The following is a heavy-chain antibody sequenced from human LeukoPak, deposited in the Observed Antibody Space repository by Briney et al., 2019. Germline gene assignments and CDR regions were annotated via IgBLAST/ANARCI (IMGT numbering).Heavy chain of an antibody. CDR1: EFTFSSYS. D-gene: IGHD1-26*01. CDR2: ITNSGNSK. J-gene: IGHJ6*02. CDR3: AKDSRIWEGYYYYYGMDV. V-gene: IGHV3-48*01. Sequence: GGSLRLSCAASEFTFSSYSMNWVRQAPGKGLEWVSYITNSGNSKSYADSVKGRFTISRDNSKNTLYLQMNSLRAEDTAVYYCAKDSRIWEGYYYYYGMDVWGQGTTVTVSS.